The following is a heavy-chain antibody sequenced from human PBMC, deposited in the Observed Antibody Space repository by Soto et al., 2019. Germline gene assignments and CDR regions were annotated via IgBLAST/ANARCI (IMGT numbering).Heavy chain of an antibody. CDR3: AGNGCSSTSCYGYYYYYGMDV. V-gene: IGHV4-39*01. J-gene: IGHJ6*02. Sequence: SETLSLTCTVSGGSISSSSYYWGWIRQPPGKGLEWIGSIYYSGSTYYNPSLKSRVTISVDTSKNQFSLKLSSVTAADTAVYYCAGNGCSSTSCYGYYYYYGMDVWGQGTTVTVSS. CDR2: IYYSGST. CDR1: GGSISSSSYY. D-gene: IGHD2-2*01.